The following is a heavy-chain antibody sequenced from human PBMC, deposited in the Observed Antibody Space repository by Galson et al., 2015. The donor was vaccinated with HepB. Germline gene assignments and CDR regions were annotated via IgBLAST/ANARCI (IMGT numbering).Heavy chain of an antibody. CDR2: VSCRGTTI. J-gene: IGHJ4*02. D-gene: IGHD1-26*01. Sequence: SLRLSCAASGFNFSDYYMSWVRLAPGQGLEWVSFVSCRGTTIYYADSVKGRFSISRDNAKNSLYLQMSSLRAEDTAVYYCARSLVFQVGAPFDYWGQGTLVTVSS. V-gene: IGHV3-11*01. CDR3: ARSLVFQVGAPFDY. CDR1: GFNFSDYY.